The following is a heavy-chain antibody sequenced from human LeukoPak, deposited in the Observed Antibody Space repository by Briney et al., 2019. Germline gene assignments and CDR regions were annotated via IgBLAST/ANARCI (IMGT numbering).Heavy chain of an antibody. D-gene: IGHD7-27*01. J-gene: IGHJ6*02. Sequence: PGGSLRLSCAASGFTFSDYSMNWVRQAPGKGLEWISYIGISSGNTKYADSVKGRFTISRDNAKNSLYLQMDSLRAEDTAVYYCATYTNWVAGDVWGQGTTVSVSS. CDR3: ATYTNWVAGDV. V-gene: IGHV3-48*04. CDR1: GFTFSDYS. CDR2: IGISSGNT.